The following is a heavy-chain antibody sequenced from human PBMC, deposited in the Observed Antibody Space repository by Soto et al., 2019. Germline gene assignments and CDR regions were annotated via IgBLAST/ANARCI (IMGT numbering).Heavy chain of an antibody. CDR3: ARRGYSSSWYYYYYYGMDV. V-gene: IGHV1-8*01. J-gene: IGHJ6*02. Sequence: QVQLVQSGAEVKKPGASVKVSSKASGYTFTSYDINWVRQATGQGLGWMGWMNPNSGNTGYAQKFRGRVTMTRNTSISTAYMELSSLRSEDTAVYYCARRGYSSSWYYYYYYGMDVWGQGTTVTVSS. D-gene: IGHD6-13*01. CDR2: MNPNSGNT. CDR1: GYTFTSYD.